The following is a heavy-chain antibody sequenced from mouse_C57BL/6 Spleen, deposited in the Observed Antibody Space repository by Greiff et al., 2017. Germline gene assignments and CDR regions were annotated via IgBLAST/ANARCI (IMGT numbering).Heavy chain of an antibody. Sequence: QVQLKQSGAELVKPGASVKMSCKASGYTFTSYWITWVKQRPGQGLEWIGDIYPGSGSTNYNEKFKSKATLTVDTSSSTAYMQLSSLTSEDSAVYYCALITTVVASSFDYWGQGTTLTVSS. CDR3: ALITTVVASSFDY. D-gene: IGHD1-1*01. J-gene: IGHJ2*01. CDR1: GYTFTSYW. CDR2: IYPGSGST. V-gene: IGHV1-55*01.